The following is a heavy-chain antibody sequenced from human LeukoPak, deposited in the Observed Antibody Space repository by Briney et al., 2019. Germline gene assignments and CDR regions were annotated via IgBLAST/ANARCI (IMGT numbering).Heavy chain of an antibody. Sequence: ASVKVSCKASGYTFTGYYMHWVRQAPGQGLEWMGWINPNSGGTNYAQKFQGWVTMTRDTSISTAYMELSRLRSDDTAVYYCARVSLYGDYGALGSFDIWGQGTMDTVSS. J-gene: IGHJ3*02. CDR2: INPNSGGT. V-gene: IGHV1-2*04. CDR3: ARVSLYGDYGALGSFDI. CDR1: GYTFTGYY. D-gene: IGHD4-17*01.